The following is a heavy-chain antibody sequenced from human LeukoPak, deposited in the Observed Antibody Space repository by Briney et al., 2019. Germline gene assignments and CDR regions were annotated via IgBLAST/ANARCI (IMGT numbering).Heavy chain of an antibody. D-gene: IGHD3-22*01. CDR3: ARGLDYYDSSGYGDY. CDR2: IYSGGST. J-gene: IGHJ4*02. V-gene: IGHV3-53*01. Sequence: GGSLRLSCAASGFTLSSNYMSWVRQAPGKGLEWVSVIYSGGSTYYADSVKGRFTISRHNSKNTLYLQMNSLRAEDTAVYYCARGLDYYDSSGYGDYWGQGTLVTVSS. CDR1: GFTLSSNY.